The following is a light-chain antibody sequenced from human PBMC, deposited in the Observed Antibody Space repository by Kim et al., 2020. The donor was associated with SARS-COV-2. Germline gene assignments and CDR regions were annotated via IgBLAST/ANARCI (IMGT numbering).Light chain of an antibody. CDR3: QQYNSYPVE. CDR1: QSISSW. V-gene: IGKV1-5*03. J-gene: IGKJ1*01. CDR2: KAS. Sequence: ASVGDRVTITCRASQSISSWLAWYQQKPGKAPKLLIYKASSLESGVPSRFSGSGSGTEFTLTISSLQPDDFATYYCQQYNSYPVEFGQGTKVEIK.